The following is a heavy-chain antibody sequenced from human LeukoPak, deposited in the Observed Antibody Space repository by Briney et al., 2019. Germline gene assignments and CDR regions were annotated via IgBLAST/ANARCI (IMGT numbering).Heavy chain of an antibody. Sequence: ASVKVSCKTSGYIFTTYAIHWVRQAPGRGLEWMGLINADDGNTRYSQRFQGRVTITRDTSANTAYMELSSLRFEDTAVYYCARGAVHWGSLAFDIWGQGTMVTVSS. CDR2: INADDGNT. V-gene: IGHV1-3*01. CDR3: ARGAVHWGSLAFDI. CDR1: GYIFTTYA. D-gene: IGHD7-27*01. J-gene: IGHJ3*02.